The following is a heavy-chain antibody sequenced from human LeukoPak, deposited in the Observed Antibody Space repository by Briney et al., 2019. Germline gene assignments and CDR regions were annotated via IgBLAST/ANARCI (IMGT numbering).Heavy chain of an antibody. Sequence: SETLSLTCTVSGGSISSYYWSWVRQPPGKGLEWIGYIYYSGSTNYNPSLKSRVTISVDTSNNQFSLKLSSVPAADTAVYYCARQQLSQLYYFDYWGQGTLVTVSS. CDR2: IYYSGST. V-gene: IGHV4-59*01. D-gene: IGHD6-13*01. CDR3: ARQQLSQLYYFDY. CDR1: GGSISSYY. J-gene: IGHJ4*02.